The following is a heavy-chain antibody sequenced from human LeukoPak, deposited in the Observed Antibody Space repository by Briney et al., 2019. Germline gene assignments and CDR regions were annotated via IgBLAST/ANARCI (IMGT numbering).Heavy chain of an antibody. CDR2: INHSGST. J-gene: IGHJ3*02. CDR1: GGSFSGYY. Sequence: SETLSLTCAVYGGSFSGYYWSWIRQPPGKGLEWIGEINHSGSTNYNPSLKSRVTISVDTSKNQFSLKLSSVTAADTAVCYCAREVGYYIPYDAFDIWGQGTMVTVSS. D-gene: IGHD2-8*02. V-gene: IGHV4-34*01. CDR3: AREVGYYIPYDAFDI.